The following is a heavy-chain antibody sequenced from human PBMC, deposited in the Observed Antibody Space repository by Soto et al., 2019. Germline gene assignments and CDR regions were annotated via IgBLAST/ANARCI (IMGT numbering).Heavy chain of an antibody. V-gene: IGHV3-23*01. Sequence: EVQLLESGGGLVQPGGSLRLSCEASAFIFNNHYMNWVRQAPGKGLEWVSGIHGSGDDTNYADSAKGRFTISTDSSKNTLYLQMDSLKTDDPAMYYCAKVSWAGDGTAHWGQGTLVTVSS. J-gene: IGHJ4*02. CDR2: IHGSGDDT. CDR1: AFIFNNHY. CDR3: AKVSWAGDGTAH. D-gene: IGHD2-8*02.